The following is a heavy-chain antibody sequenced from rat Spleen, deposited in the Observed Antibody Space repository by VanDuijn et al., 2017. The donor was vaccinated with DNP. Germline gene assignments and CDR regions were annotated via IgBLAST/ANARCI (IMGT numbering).Heavy chain of an antibody. CDR2: ISASGGDS. Sequence: EVQLVESGGGLVQPGRSMKLSCAASGFTFSRFPMAWVRQAPTKGLEWVATISASGGDSYYPDSVKGRFTISRDNAKNTLYLKMNSLRSEDTASYYCARGGRSYFDYWGQGVMVTVSS. J-gene: IGHJ2*01. D-gene: IGHD1-11*01. CDR1: GFTFSRFP. CDR3: ARGGRSYFDY. V-gene: IGHV5-46*01.